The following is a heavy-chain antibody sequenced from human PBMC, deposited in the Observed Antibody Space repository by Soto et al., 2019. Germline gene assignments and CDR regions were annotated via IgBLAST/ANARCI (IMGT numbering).Heavy chain of an antibody. D-gene: IGHD3-16*01. CDR1: GYTFTSYD. Sequence: QVQLVQSGAEVKKPGASVKVSCKASGYTFTSYDINWVRQATGQGLEWMGWMNPNSDNTGYAQKFQGRLTMTRNTSIRTPYMELSSLSAEDTPVYYCARERWGGYFHYWGQGILVNVSS. V-gene: IGHV1-8*01. CDR2: MNPNSDNT. J-gene: IGHJ4*02. CDR3: ARERWGGYFHY.